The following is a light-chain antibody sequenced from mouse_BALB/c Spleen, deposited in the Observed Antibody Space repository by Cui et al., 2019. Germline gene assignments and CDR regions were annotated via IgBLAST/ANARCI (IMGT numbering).Light chain of an antibody. J-gene: IGKJ4*01. V-gene: IGKV17-121*01. CDR2: VGN. CDR1: PDIDDD. CDR3: LQGNNLPVT. Sequence: ETTATQSPASLSMALREKVTIRCITSPDIDDDMNWYQQKAGEPPKLLIAVGNTLSPGVPSRFSSSGYGTDFVFTIENMLSEDVADYNCLQGNNLPVTFGSGTKLEIK.